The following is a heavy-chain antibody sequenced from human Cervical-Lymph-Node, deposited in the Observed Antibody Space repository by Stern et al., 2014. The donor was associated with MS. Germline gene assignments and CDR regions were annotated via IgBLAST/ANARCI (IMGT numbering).Heavy chain of an antibody. CDR3: VLLPLSYGDSFNWFDP. D-gene: IGHD4-17*01. V-gene: IGHV1-24*01. CDR2: FDPEDGET. J-gene: IGHJ5*02. Sequence: QVQLVESGAEVKKPGASVKVSCKVSGYTLTDLSIHWVRQAPGKGLEWMGGFDPEDGETFYAQRFQGRVTMTDDTSTNTAYMELSSLRSEDTAVYYCVLLPLSYGDSFNWFDPWGQGTLVTVSP. CDR1: GYTLTDLS.